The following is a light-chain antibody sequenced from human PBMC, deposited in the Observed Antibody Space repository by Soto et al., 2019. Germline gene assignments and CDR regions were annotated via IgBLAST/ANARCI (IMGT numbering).Light chain of an antibody. Sequence: DIVMTQSPDSLAVSLGERVTINCKSSQSVLYSSNNKNYLAWYQQKPGQPPKLLIYWTSTRESGVPDRFSGSGSGTDLTLTISSLQAEDGAVYYWQQYYNFPFTFGPGTKVDIK. CDR3: QQYYNFPFT. CDR1: QSVLYSSNNKNY. CDR2: WTS. J-gene: IGKJ3*01. V-gene: IGKV4-1*01.